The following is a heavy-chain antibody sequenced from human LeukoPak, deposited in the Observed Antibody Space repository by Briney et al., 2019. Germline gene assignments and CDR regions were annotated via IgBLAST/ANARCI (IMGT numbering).Heavy chain of an antibody. CDR3: AKAMSYYDFWSGLDY. D-gene: IGHD3-3*01. J-gene: IGHJ4*02. CDR2: ISWNSGSI. Sequence: GRSLRLSCAASGFTFDDYAMHWVRQAPGKGLEWVSGISWNSGSIGYADSVKGRFTISRDNAKNSLYLQMNSLRAEDMALYYCAKAMSYYDFWSGLDYWGQGTLVTVSS. CDR1: GFTFDDYA. V-gene: IGHV3-9*03.